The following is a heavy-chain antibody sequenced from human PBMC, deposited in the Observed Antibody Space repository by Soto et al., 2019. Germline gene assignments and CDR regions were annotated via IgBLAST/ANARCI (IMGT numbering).Heavy chain of an antibody. V-gene: IGHV3-30*04. Sequence: PGXSLRLSCAASGFTFSSYAIHWVTQAPGKGLEWVAVIAYDGGNKYYADSVKGRFTISRDNSKNTLFLQMNSLRAEDAAVYYCARDTYYYDTSGYYYANWGLGTLVTVSS. CDR1: GFTFSSYA. CDR2: IAYDGGNK. D-gene: IGHD3-22*01. CDR3: ARDTYYYDTSGYYYAN. J-gene: IGHJ4*02.